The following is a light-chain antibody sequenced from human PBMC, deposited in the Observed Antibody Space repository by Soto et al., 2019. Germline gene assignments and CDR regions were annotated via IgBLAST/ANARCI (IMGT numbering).Light chain of an antibody. Sequence: EIVLTQSPGTLSLSPGERATLSCRASQSVTSTYLGWYQQKPGQAPSLLIYGASSRATGIPDRFSGSGSGTDFTLTISRLEPEDFAVYYCQQYSSSTCTFGQGTKLEIK. CDR2: GAS. J-gene: IGKJ2*02. CDR1: QSVTSTY. V-gene: IGKV3-20*01. CDR3: QQYSSSTCT.